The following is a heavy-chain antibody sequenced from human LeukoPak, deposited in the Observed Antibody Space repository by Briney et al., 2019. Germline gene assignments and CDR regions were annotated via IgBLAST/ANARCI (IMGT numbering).Heavy chain of an antibody. D-gene: IGHD5-12*01. Sequence: SETLSLTCAVYGGSFSGYYWSWIRQPPGKGLEWIGEINHSGSTNYNPSLKSRVTISVDTSKNQFSLKLSSVTAADTAVYYCARGGVATIRGRSNGLDYWGQGTLVTVSS. CDR3: ARGGVATIRGRSNGLDY. V-gene: IGHV4-34*01. CDR1: GGSFSGYY. CDR2: INHSGST. J-gene: IGHJ4*02.